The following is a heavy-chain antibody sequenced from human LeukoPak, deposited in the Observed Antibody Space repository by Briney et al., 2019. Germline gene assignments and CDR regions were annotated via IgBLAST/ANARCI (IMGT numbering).Heavy chain of an antibody. CDR2: ISYDGSNK. D-gene: IGHD4-11*01. CDR1: GFTFSSYG. J-gene: IGHJ6*02. Sequence: PGGSLRLSCAASGFTFSSYGMHWVRQAPGKGLEWVAVISYDGSNKYYADSVKGRFTISRDNSKNTLYLQTNSLRAEDTAVYYCAKGYYSNLSYYYYYGMDVWGQGTTVTVSS. CDR3: AKGYYSNLSYYYYYGMDV. V-gene: IGHV3-30*18.